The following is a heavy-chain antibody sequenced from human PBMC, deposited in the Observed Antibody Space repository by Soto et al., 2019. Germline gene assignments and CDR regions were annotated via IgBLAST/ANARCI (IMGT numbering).Heavy chain of an antibody. CDR2: IYPGDSDT. CDR3: ARRSASSGWYSAFDI. Sequence: LGESLKISCKGSGYSFTSYWIGWVRQMPGKGLEWMGIIYPGDSDTRYSPSFQGQVTISADKSISTAYLQWSSLKASDTAMYYCARRSASSGWYSAFDIWGQGTMVTVSS. D-gene: IGHD6-19*01. CDR1: GYSFTSYW. J-gene: IGHJ3*02. V-gene: IGHV5-51*01.